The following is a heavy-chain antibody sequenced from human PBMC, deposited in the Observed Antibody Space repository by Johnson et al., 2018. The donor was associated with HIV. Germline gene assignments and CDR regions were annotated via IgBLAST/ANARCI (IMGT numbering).Heavy chain of an antibody. V-gene: IGHV3-15*01. Sequence: EVQLVESGGGPVKPGGSLRLSCAASGFSVNNARMSWVRQAPGRGLEWVGRIKSEVADGTTDYAAPVKGRFAISRDDSTHMLYLQMNSQKTEDTAVYYCTTDGGLGSFDIWGQGKMVAVSS. CDR1: GFSVNNAR. CDR3: TTDGGLGSFDI. CDR2: IKSEVADGTT. D-gene: IGHD4-23*01. J-gene: IGHJ3*02.